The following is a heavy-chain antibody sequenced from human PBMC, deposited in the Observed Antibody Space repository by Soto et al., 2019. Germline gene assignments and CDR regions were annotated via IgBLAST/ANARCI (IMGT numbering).Heavy chain of an antibody. CDR1: GFSFTTYG. V-gene: IGHV3-33*06. J-gene: IGHJ4*02. D-gene: IGHD2-21*01. Sequence: QVQLVESGGGVVQPGRSLRLSCAASGFSFTTYGMHWVRQAPGEGLEWVAVIWYDGSNKYYADSVKGRFTISRDTSKKTLYVKMNTRGAENRAVYYGAKGGGGGAVVPDYWGQGTLVTVSS. CDR3: AKGGGGGAVVPDY. CDR2: IWYDGSNK.